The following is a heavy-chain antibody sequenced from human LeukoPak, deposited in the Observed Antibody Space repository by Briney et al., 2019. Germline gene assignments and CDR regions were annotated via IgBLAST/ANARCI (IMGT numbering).Heavy chain of an antibody. CDR1: GGSISSGGYS. Sequence: SETLSLTCAVSGGSISSGGYSWSWIRQPPGKGLEWIGYIYHSGSTNYNPSLKSRVTISVDTSKSQFSLKLSSVTAADTAVYYCTRDDRGIDYWGQGTLVTVSS. J-gene: IGHJ4*02. CDR2: IYHSGST. V-gene: IGHV4-30-2*01. CDR3: TRDDRGIDY.